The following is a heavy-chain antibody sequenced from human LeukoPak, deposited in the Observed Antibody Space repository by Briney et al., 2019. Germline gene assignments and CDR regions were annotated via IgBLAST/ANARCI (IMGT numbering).Heavy chain of an antibody. CDR1: GFTLRSYV. CDR2: ISGSGDST. D-gene: IGHD6-19*01. V-gene: IGHV3-23*01. CDR3: AKDPHSSGWYYFDY. J-gene: IGHJ4*02. Sequence: GGSLRLSCVASGFTLRSYVMNWVRQTPGKGLEWVSSISGSGDSTFYADSVKGRFSISRDNSKNTLYLQMNSLRAEDTAVYYCAKDPHSSGWYYFDYWGQGTLVTVSS.